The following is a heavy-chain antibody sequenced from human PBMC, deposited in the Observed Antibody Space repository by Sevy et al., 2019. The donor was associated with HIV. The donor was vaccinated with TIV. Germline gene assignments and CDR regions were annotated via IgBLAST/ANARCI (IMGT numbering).Heavy chain of an antibody. Sequence: GGSLRLSCAASGFTFSNYAMSWVRQAPGKGLECVSAISGSGGSTYYADSVKGRFTISRDNSKNTLFLQMNSLRAEDTAVYFCAKWSELPSSPFDYWGQGTLVTVSS. CDR1: GFTFSNYA. V-gene: IGHV3-23*01. D-gene: IGHD1-26*01. CDR3: AKWSELPSSPFDY. J-gene: IGHJ4*02. CDR2: ISGSGGST.